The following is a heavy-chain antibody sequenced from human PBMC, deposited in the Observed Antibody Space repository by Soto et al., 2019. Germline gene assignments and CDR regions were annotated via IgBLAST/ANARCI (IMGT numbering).Heavy chain of an antibody. CDR3: GGGGLQYFDY. V-gene: IGHV3-48*03. Sequence: EVQVVESGGGLVQPGGSLRLSCAASGFSFSIFELIWVRQAPGKGLEWLSYITGSGGTVYYADSVMGRFTISRDNPKNPLDLQMSSLRDEDAGVYFCGGGGLQYFDYWGQGALVTVSS. CDR2: ITGSGGTV. CDR1: GFSFSIFE. J-gene: IGHJ4*02. D-gene: IGHD3-16*01.